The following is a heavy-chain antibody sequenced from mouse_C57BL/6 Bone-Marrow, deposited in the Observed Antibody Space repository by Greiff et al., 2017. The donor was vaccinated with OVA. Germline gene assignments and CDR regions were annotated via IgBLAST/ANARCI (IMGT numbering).Heavy chain of an antibody. D-gene: IGHD1-3*01. CDR1: GYTFTSYW. CDR2: IDPSDSYT. J-gene: IGHJ4*01. V-gene: IGHV1-59*01. Sequence: QVHVKQPGAELVRPGTSVKLSCKASGYTFTSYWMHWVKQRPGQGLEWIGVIDPSDSYTNYNQKFKGKATLTVDTSSSTAYMQLSSLTSEDSAVDYCARWELKGPLNDAMDYWGQGTSGTVSS. CDR3: ARWELKGPLNDAMDY.